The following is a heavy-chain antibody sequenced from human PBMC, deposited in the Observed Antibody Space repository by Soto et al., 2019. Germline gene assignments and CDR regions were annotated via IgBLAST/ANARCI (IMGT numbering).Heavy chain of an antibody. CDR1: GGSISTYY. V-gene: IGHV4-59*08. D-gene: IGHD2-8*01. CDR2: IYYGGSA. Sequence: QVQLQQSGPGLVKPSETLSLTSTVSGGSISTYYWSWIRQPPGKGLEWIGYIYYGGSANYNPSLESRVTISLDRSKKQFSLRLNSVTAADTAVYYCSRGGHCTDGVCSALDYWGQGTLVTVSS. J-gene: IGHJ4*02. CDR3: SRGGHCTDGVCSALDY.